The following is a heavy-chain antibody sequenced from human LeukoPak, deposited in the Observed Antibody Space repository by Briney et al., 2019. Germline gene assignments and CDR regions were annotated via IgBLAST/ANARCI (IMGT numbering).Heavy chain of an antibody. CDR1: GFTFGSYS. CDR2: MSSGSRYI. Sequence: GGSLRLSCAASGFTFGSYSMTWVRQAPGKGLEWISSMSSGSRYIYYADSVRGRFTISRDNAKNSLSLLMNSLRAEDTAVYYCARDRPTGASRLFVVQWGQGTLVTVSS. V-gene: IGHV3-21*01. J-gene: IGHJ4*02. CDR3: ARDRPTGASRLFVVQ. D-gene: IGHD3-3*01.